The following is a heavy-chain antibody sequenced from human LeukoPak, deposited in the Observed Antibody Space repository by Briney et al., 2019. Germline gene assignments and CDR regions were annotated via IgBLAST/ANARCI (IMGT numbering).Heavy chain of an antibody. CDR3: ARGPPVRGVIITKRWFDP. J-gene: IGHJ5*02. Sequence: SETLSLTCAVYGGSFSGHYWSWIRQPPGEGLEWIGEINHSGSTNYNPSLKSRVTISVDTSKNQFSLKLSSVTAADTAVYYCARGPPVRGVIITKRWFDPWGQGTLVTVSS. CDR1: GGSFSGHY. CDR2: INHSGST. D-gene: IGHD3-10*01. V-gene: IGHV4-34*01.